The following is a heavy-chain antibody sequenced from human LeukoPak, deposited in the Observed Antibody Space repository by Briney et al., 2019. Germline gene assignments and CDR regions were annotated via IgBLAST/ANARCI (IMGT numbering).Heavy chain of an antibody. Sequence: PSETLSLTCAVYGGSFSDNYWTWIRQPPGKGLEWIGEITHSGSTNYNPSLKSRVTISVDTSKNQFSLKLSSVTAADTAVYYCARGRARRGWFDPWGQGTLVTVSS. V-gene: IGHV4-34*01. CDR1: GGSFSDNY. D-gene: IGHD6-6*01. CDR2: ITHSGST. J-gene: IGHJ5*02. CDR3: ARGRARRGWFDP.